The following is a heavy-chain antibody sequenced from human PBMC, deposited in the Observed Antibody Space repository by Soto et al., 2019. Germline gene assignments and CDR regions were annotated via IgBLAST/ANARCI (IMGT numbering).Heavy chain of an antibody. CDR3: ARGGSSRAANERSFWFDP. J-gene: IGHJ5*02. D-gene: IGHD6-13*01. CDR2: ISAYNGNT. CDR1: RDANASNG. V-gene: IGHV1-18*01. Sequence: GASVKACSKERRDANASNGSTWVRQAPKQGLEWMGWISAYNGNTNYAQKLPGRVTLTTDTSTSTAYMELRSLRSDDTAVYYCARGGSSRAANERSFWFDPWRQGTLVTVSS.